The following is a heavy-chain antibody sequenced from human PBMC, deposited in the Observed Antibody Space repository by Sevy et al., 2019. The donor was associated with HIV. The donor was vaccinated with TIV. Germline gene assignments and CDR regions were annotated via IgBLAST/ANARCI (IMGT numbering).Heavy chain of an antibody. D-gene: IGHD6-13*01. CDR1: GFSFTSTW. CDR3: ARDPGYSSLDI. CDR2: IREDGGLK. Sequence: GGSLRLSCAASGFSFTSTWMAWVRQAPGKGLEWLANIREDGGLKNYVDSMKDRLTISRDNAKNSLYLQMDSLSPEDTAVYDCARDPGYSSLDIWGQGTMVTVSS. J-gene: IGHJ3*02. V-gene: IGHV3-7*01.